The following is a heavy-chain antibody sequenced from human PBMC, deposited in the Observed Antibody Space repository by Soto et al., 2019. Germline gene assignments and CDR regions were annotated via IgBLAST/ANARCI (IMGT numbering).Heavy chain of an antibody. V-gene: IGHV4-59*01. D-gene: IGHD6-13*01. CDR2: IYYSGST. J-gene: IGHJ4*02. CDR3: ARLGDSSSWYITPFDY. Sequence: QVQLQESGPGLVKPSETLSLTCTVSGGSISSYYWSWIRQPPGKGLEWIGYIYYSGSTNYNPSLKSRVTISVDTSKNQFSLKLSSVTAADTAVYYCARLGDSSSWYITPFDYCGQGTLVTVSS. CDR1: GGSISSYY.